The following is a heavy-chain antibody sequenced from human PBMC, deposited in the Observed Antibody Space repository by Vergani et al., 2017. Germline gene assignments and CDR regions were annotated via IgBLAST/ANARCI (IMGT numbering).Heavy chain of an antibody. J-gene: IGHJ5*02. V-gene: IGHV4-34*01. CDR2: INHSGST. CDR1: GGSFSGYY. D-gene: IGHD6-19*01. Sequence: QVQLQQWGAGLLKPSETLSLTCAVYGGSFSGYYWSWIHQPPGKGLEWIGEINHSGSTNYNPSLKSRVTISVDTYKNQFSLKLSSVPAADTAVYYCARAVTVQWLVHGNWFDHWGQGTLVTVSS. CDR3: ARAVTVQWLVHGNWFDH.